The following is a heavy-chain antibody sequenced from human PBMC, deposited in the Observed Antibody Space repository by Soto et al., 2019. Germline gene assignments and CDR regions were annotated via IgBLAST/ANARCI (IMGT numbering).Heavy chain of an antibody. V-gene: IGHV2-5*02. D-gene: IGHD2-21*02. CDR1: AFSLSPGGVG. Sequence: SGPTLLNPTQTLTMTCTFSAFSLSPGGVGVGWIRQPPGKALEWLALIYWDDDKRYSPSLRSRLTITKDTSKNQVVLTMTNMDPVDTATYYCIQSRCGGDCLQSYASYYYYGMDVWGQGTTVTVS. CDR3: IQSRCGGDCLQSYASYYYYGMDV. J-gene: IGHJ6*02. CDR2: IYWDDDK.